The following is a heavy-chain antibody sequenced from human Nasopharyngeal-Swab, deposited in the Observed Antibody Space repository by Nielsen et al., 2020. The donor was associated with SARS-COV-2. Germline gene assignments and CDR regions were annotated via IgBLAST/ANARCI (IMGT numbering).Heavy chain of an antibody. Sequence: GESLKISCAASGFSFNTYIMNWIRQSPGKGLEWVSSIGPSGSFTYYADSMRGRFSISRDNAQNSLYLEMHSLRVDDTAVYYCARDREAARTYYYYGMDVWGQGTTVTVSS. V-gene: IGHV3-21*01. CDR3: ARDREAARTYYYYGMDV. CDR2: IGPSGSFT. CDR1: GFSFNTYI. D-gene: IGHD6-6*01. J-gene: IGHJ6*02.